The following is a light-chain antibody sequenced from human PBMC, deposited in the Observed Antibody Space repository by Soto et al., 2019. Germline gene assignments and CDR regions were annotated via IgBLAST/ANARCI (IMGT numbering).Light chain of an antibody. J-gene: IGKJ1*01. Sequence: EVVLTQSPGTLSLSPRERATLSCRASQSVSNNYLAWYQHKPGQAPRLLIYGASNRAPGIPDRFSGSGSGXXXXXXIXXXXPXDFAIYYCQQYAASPRTFGQGTLVEVK. V-gene: IGKV3-20*01. CDR1: QSVSNNY. CDR3: QQYAASPRT. CDR2: GAS.